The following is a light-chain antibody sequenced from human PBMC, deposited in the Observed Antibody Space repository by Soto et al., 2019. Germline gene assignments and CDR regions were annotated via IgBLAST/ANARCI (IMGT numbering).Light chain of an antibody. CDR1: SSDVGGYNY. CDR2: DVS. CDR3: CSYAGSYNFYV. Sequence: QYVLPQPRSVSCSPGDSVAISCTGTSSDVGGYNYVSWYQQHPGKAPKLMIYDVSKRPSGVPDRFSGSKSGNTASLTISGLQAEDEADYYCCSYAGSYNFYVFGTGTKVTVL. J-gene: IGLJ1*01. V-gene: IGLV2-11*01.